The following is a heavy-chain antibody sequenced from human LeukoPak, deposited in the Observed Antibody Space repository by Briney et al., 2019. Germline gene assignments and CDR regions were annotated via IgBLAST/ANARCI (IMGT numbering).Heavy chain of an antibody. CDR1: GGSISSYY. V-gene: IGHV4-4*07. Sequence: SETLSLTCTVSGGSISSYYWGWIRQPAGKGLEWIGRIYTSGSTNYNPSLKSRVTMSVDTSKNQFSLKLSSVTAADTAVYYCARFSGTPHYYYYYMDVWGKGTTVTVSS. D-gene: IGHD1-14*01. J-gene: IGHJ6*03. CDR2: IYTSGST. CDR3: ARFSGTPHYYYYYMDV.